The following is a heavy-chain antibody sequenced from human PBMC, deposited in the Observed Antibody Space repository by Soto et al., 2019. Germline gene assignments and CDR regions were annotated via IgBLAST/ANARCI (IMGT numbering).Heavy chain of an antibody. V-gene: IGHV4-30-4*01. CDR1: GGSISSGDYY. Sequence: LSLTCTVSGGSISSGDYYWSWIRQPPGKGLEWIGYIYHTGNTYYNPSLRSRTTISVDTSENQFSLKLTSVTDADTAVYYCASSYSGYLDNWGQGTLVTVSS. CDR3: ASSYSGYLDN. CDR2: IYHTGNT. D-gene: IGHD3-22*01. J-gene: IGHJ4*02.